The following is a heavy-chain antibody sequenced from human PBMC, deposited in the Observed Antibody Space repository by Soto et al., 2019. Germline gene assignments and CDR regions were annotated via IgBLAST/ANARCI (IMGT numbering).Heavy chain of an antibody. J-gene: IGHJ6*02. CDR2: ISATGGTT. CDR1: GFAFSDSA. D-gene: IGHD2-15*01. CDR3: AKGGYRSGSSCYFRLPGDSPRYYYGMDV. Sequence: GGSLRLSCAASGFAFSDSAMSWVRQAPGKGLEWVSGISATGGTTYYADSVKGRFTISRDNSKNTLYLRMKSLRAEDTAVYYCAKGGYRSGSSCYFRLPGDSPRYYYGMDVWGQGTTVTVSS. V-gene: IGHV3-23*01.